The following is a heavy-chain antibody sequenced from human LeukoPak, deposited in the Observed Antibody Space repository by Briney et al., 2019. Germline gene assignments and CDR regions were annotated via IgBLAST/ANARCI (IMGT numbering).Heavy chain of an antibody. CDR2: ISGSGGST. CDR1: GFTFSSYA. D-gene: IGHD3-9*01. Sequence: GGSLRLSCAASGFTFSSYAMSWVCQAPGKGLEWVSAISGSGGSTYYADSVKGRFTISRDNSKNTLYLQMNSLRAEDTAVYYCAKSDILTGYYTYYFDYWGQGTLVTVSS. J-gene: IGHJ4*02. V-gene: IGHV3-23*01. CDR3: AKSDILTGYYTYYFDY.